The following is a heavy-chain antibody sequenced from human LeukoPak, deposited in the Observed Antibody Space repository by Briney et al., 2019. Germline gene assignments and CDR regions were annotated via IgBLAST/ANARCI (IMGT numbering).Heavy chain of an antibody. D-gene: IGHD6-6*01. V-gene: IGHV4-59*11. CDR3: ARAAQKYSSASTYDY. CDR1: GGPISTHY. J-gene: IGHJ4*02. CDR2: NDYSGST. Sequence: SETLSLTCIVSGGPISTHYWSWSRQPPGKGLEWIGYNDYSGSTNYNPSLKSRVTISVDTSKNQFSLKLNSVTAADTAVYYCARAAQKYSSASTYDYWGQGTLVTVSS.